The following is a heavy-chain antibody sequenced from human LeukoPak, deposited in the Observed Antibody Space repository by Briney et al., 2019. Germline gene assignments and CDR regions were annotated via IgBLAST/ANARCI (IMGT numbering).Heavy chain of an antibody. CDR1: GFTFNNYC. CDR3: ATDRDATWVKRFDY. CDR2: IDQGGSEK. D-gene: IGHD1-1*01. J-gene: IGHJ4*02. Sequence: GGSLRLSCAASGFTFNNYCMNWVRQAPGKGLEWVANIDQGGSEKNYVDSVKGRFTISRDNARNSLYLQMDSLGAEDTAVYYCATDRDATWVKRFDYWGKGTLVTVS. V-gene: IGHV3-7*01.